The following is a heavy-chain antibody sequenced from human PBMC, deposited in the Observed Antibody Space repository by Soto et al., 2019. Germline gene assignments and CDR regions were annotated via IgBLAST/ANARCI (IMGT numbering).Heavy chain of an antibody. CDR1: GYPFTSYG. CDR3: ARGRIVASIHDAFEI. CDR2: ISAYNGKR. V-gene: IGHV1-18*01. Sequence: ASVKVSCKASGYPFTSYGISWVRQAPGQGLEWVAWISAYNGKRDTAQKFQGRVTMTLDTSTDTAHMELGDLTSADTAAYYCARGRIVASIHDAFEIWGQGTKVTVSS. D-gene: IGHD5-12*01. J-gene: IGHJ3*02.